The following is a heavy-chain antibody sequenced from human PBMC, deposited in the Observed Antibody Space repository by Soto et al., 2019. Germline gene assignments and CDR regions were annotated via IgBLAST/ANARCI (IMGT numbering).Heavy chain of an antibody. J-gene: IGHJ6*02. V-gene: IGHV3-11*01. Sequence: QVQLVESGGGLVKPGGSLRLSCAASGFTFSDYYMSWIRQAPGKGLEWVSYISGSGSSIYYADSVKGRFTISKDNAKNSLSLQKNRLRAEDTDVYCCAKERAPFLGRGMGVWGQGTKVTVSS. CDR1: GFTFSDYY. CDR3: AKERAPFLGRGMGV. CDR2: ISGSGSSI.